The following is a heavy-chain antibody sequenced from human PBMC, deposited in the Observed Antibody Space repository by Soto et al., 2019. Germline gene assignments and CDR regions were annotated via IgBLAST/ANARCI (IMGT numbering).Heavy chain of an antibody. D-gene: IGHD1-20*01. Sequence: DVQLVESGGGLVQPGGSLRLSCAASGFTFSNYWMHWVRQAPGKGLVWVAYINSDASTIKYADSVKGRFTISRDNARNTLHLQMNTLRGDDTAVYYCARDKWNYYSYYGMDVWGQGTRVTVS. CDR3: ARDKWNYYSYYGMDV. V-gene: IGHV3-74*03. CDR2: INSDASTI. J-gene: IGHJ6*02. CDR1: GFTFSNYW.